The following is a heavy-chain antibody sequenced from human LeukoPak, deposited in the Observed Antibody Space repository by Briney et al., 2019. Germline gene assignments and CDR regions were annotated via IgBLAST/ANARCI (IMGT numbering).Heavy chain of an antibody. CDR2: ISSSSSYI. D-gene: IGHD3-9*01. Sequence: GGSLRLSCAASGFTFSSYSMNWVRQAPGKGLERVSSISSSSSYIYYADSVKGRFTISRDNAKNSLYLQMNSLRAEDTAVYYCARLPYYDILTRYSSDVWGKGTTVTVSS. J-gene: IGHJ6*04. V-gene: IGHV3-21*01. CDR1: GFTFSSYS. CDR3: ARLPYYDILTRYSSDV.